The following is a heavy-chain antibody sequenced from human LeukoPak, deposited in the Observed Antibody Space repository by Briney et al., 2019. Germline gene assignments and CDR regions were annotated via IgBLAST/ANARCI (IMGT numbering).Heavy chain of an antibody. CDR2: IIPIFGTA. D-gene: IGHD3-22*01. J-gene: IGHJ3*02. V-gene: IGHV1-69*05. CDR3: AADLYYYDSSGQAAFDI. CDR1: GGTFSSYA. Sequence: SVRVSCKASGGTFSSYAISWVRQAPGQGLEWMGRIIPIFGTANYAQKFQGRVTITTDESTSTAYMELSSLRPEDTAVYYCAADLYYYDSSGQAAFDIWGQGTMVTVSS.